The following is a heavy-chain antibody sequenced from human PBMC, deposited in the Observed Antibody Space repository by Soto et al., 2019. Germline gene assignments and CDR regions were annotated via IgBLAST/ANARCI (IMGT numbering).Heavy chain of an antibody. Sequence: EVQLVESGGGLVKPGGSLRLSCAASGFTFSTSSMNWVRQAPGKGLEWVSSISGSSSNIYYADSVKGRFTISRDNAKKSLYLQMNSLRAEDTAVYYCARDNGYDAATLDYWGQGTLVTVSS. D-gene: IGHD5-12*01. J-gene: IGHJ4*02. CDR1: GFTFSTSS. CDR2: ISGSSSNI. V-gene: IGHV3-21*02. CDR3: ARDNGYDAATLDY.